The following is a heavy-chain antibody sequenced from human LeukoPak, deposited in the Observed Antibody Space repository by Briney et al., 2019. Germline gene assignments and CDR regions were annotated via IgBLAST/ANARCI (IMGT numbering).Heavy chain of an antibody. Sequence: ASVKVSCKASGYTFTSYDINWVRQATGQGLEWMGWMNPNSGNTGYAQKFQGRVTMTRDTSISTVYMELSGLRSEDTGVYYCARAASWSPIGDSYYYMDVWGKGTTVAISS. CDR2: MNPNSGNT. CDR1: GYTFTSYD. V-gene: IGHV1-8*01. CDR3: ARAASWSPIGDSYYYMDV. J-gene: IGHJ6*03. D-gene: IGHD6-13*01.